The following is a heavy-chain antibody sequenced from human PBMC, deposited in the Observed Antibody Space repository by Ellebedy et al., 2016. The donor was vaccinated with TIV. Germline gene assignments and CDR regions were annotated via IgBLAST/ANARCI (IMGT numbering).Heavy chain of an antibody. D-gene: IGHD3-22*01. J-gene: IGHJ4*02. CDR3: AGGRGWSIDY. V-gene: IGHV3-7*03. CDR1: GFTFSDYW. Sequence: GESLKISCVASGFTFSDYWMNWVRPAPGKGLEWVAIIKQDGSETLYVDSVEGRLTISRDNAKNSLYLQMNSLRAEDTAVYYCAGGRGWSIDYWGQGVLVTVSS. CDR2: IKQDGSET.